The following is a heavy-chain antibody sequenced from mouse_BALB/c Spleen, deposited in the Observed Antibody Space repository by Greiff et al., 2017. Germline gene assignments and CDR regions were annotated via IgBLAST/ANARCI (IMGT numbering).Heavy chain of an antibody. CDR3: ARDPFYYGYDGYYFDY. CDR2: IWAGGST. CDR1: GFSLTSYG. J-gene: IGHJ2*01. V-gene: IGHV2-9*02. Sequence: VKLVESGPGLVAPSQSLSITCTVSGFSLTSYGVHWVRQPPGKGLEWLGVIWAGGSTNYNSALMSRLSISKDNSKSQVFLKMNSLQTDDTAMYYCARDPFYYGYDGYYFDYWGQGTTLTVSS. D-gene: IGHD2-2*01.